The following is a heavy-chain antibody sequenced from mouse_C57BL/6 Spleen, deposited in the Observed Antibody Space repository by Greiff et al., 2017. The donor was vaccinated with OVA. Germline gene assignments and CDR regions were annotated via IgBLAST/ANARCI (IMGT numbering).Heavy chain of an antibody. V-gene: IGHV1-26*01. J-gene: IGHJ2*01. Sequence: EVKVVESGPELVKPGASVKISCKASGYTFTDYYMNWVKQSHGKSLEWIGDINPNNGGTSYNQKFKGKATLTVDKSSSTAYMELRSLTSEDSAVYYCARGGPFDYWGQGTTLTVSS. CDR2: INPNNGGT. CDR3: ARGGPFDY. CDR1: GYTFTDYY.